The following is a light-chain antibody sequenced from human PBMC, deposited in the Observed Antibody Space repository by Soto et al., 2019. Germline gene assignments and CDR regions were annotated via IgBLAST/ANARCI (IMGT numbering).Light chain of an antibody. Sequence: ERVLTHSPGTLSLSPVKTATLSCRASQSISSSYLAWYQQRPGQAPRLLIYGASSRATGIPDRFSGSGSGTEFTLTISRLEPEDFAVYYCQQYGSSSWTFGQGTKVDIK. V-gene: IGKV3-20*01. CDR2: GAS. CDR3: QQYGSSSWT. CDR1: QSISSSY. J-gene: IGKJ1*01.